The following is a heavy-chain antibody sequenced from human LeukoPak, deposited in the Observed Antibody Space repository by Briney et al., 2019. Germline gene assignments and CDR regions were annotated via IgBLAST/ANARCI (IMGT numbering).Heavy chain of an antibody. D-gene: IGHD2-15*01. J-gene: IGHJ3*02. V-gene: IGHV3-23*01. CDR3: AKEWIVVVVALNDAFDI. Sequence: PGGSLRLSCVASGFTFSRYGMSWVRQAPGKGLEWVSAISGSGSSTYYADYVKGRFTISRDNSKNTMYLQMNSLRAEDTAVYYCAKEWIVVVVALNDAFDIWGQGTMVTVSP. CDR1: GFTFSRYG. CDR2: ISGSGSST.